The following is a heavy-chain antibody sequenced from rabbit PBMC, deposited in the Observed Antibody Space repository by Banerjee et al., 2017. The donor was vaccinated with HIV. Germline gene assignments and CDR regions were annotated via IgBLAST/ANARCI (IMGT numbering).Heavy chain of an antibody. J-gene: IGHJ4*01. V-gene: IGHV1S45*01. CDR3: AREGYDYGYYFNL. Sequence: QEQVEESGGDLVKPEGSLTLTCTASGFSFSSSYWICWVRQAPGKGLEWIACMDAGSSGTTNYASWAKGRFTISKTSSTTVTLQMTSLTAADTATYFCAREGYDYGYYFNLWGPGTLVTVS. D-gene: IGHD6-1*01. CDR1: GFSFSSSYW. CDR2: MDAGSSGTT.